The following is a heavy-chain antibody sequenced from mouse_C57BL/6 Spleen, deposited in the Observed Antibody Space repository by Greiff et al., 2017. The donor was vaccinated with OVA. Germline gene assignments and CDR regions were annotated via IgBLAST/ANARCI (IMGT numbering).Heavy chain of an antibody. Sequence: VQLQQPGAELVKPGASVKLSCKASGYTFTSYWMHWVKQRPGQGLEWIGMIHPNSGSTNYNEKFKSKATLTVDKSSRTAYMQLSSLTSADSAVYYCARSWLLEGPWFAYWGQGTLVTVSA. CDR2: IHPNSGST. CDR1: GYTFTSYW. D-gene: IGHD2-3*01. CDR3: ARSWLLEGPWFAY. J-gene: IGHJ3*01. V-gene: IGHV1-64*01.